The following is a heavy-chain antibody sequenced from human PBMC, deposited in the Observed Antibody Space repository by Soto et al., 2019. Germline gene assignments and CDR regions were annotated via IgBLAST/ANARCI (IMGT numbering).Heavy chain of an antibody. V-gene: IGHV1-3*01. CDR1: GYTFTSYA. J-gene: IGHJ5*02. Sequence: ASVKVSCKASGYTFTSYAMHWVRQAPGQRLEWMGWINAYNGNTNYAQKFQGRVTITTDTSTSTAYMELRSLRSDDTAVYYCARDLRAYGKRFDPWGQGTLVTVSS. D-gene: IGHD2-21*01. CDR2: INAYNGNT. CDR3: ARDLRAYGKRFDP.